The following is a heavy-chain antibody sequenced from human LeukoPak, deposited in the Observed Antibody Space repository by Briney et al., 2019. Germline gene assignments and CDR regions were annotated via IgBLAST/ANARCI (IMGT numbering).Heavy chain of an antibody. Sequence: GESLKISCKGSGYSFTSYWIGWVRQMPGKGLEWMGIIYPGDSDTRYSPSFQGQVTISADKSINTAYLPWSSLKASDTAMYYCARFVWKRWPDPARLGMDVGGKGTRVTVSS. CDR1: GYSFTSYW. CDR3: ARFVWKRWPDPARLGMDV. CDR2: IYPGDSDT. J-gene: IGHJ6*04. V-gene: IGHV5-51*01. D-gene: IGHD6-19*01.